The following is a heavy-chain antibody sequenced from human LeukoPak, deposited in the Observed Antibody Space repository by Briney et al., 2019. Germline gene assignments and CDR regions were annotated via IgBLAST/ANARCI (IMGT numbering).Heavy chain of an antibody. CDR1: GYTFTSYG. D-gene: IGHD3-16*02. CDR2: ISAYNGNT. Sequence: ASVKVSCKASGYTFTSYGISWARQAPGQGLEWMGWISAYNGNTNYAQKLQGRVTMTTDTSTSTAYMELRSLRSDDTAVYYCARDTGDYVWGSYRPRDYWGQGTLVTVSS. J-gene: IGHJ4*02. CDR3: ARDTGDYVWGSYRPRDY. V-gene: IGHV1-18*01.